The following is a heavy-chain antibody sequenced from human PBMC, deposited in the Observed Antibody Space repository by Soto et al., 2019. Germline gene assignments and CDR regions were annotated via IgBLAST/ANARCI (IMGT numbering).Heavy chain of an antibody. V-gene: IGHV6-1*01. CDR1: GDSVSSNSAA. Sequence: SQTLSLTCAISGDSVSSNSAAWNWIRQSPSRGLEWLGRTYYRSKWYNDYAVSVKSRIPINPDTSKNQFSLQLNSVTPEDTAVYYCAREDCSSTSCFYYYYYYGMDVWGQATTVTVSS. D-gene: IGHD2-2*01. CDR3: AREDCSSTSCFYYYYYYGMDV. CDR2: TYYRSKWYN. J-gene: IGHJ6*02.